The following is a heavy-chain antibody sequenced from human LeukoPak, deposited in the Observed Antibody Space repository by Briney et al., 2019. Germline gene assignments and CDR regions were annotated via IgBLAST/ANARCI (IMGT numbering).Heavy chain of an antibody. CDR2: ISTNGGST. CDR3: ARDHGSGSYSDY. V-gene: IGHV3-64*01. Sequence: GGSLRLSCAASGFTFSSYAMQWVRQAPGKGLEYVSGISTNGGSTNYANSVKGRFTISRDNSKNTLYLQMGSLRAEDMAVYYCARDHGSGSYSDYWGQGTLVTVSS. D-gene: IGHD1-26*01. CDR1: GFTFSSYA. J-gene: IGHJ4*02.